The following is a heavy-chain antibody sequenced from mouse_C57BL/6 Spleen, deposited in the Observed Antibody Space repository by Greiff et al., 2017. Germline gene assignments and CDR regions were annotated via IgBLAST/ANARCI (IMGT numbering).Heavy chain of an antibody. D-gene: IGHD2-5*01. CDR1: GFNITDYY. CDR2: IDPEDGET. V-gene: IGHV14-2*01. Sequence: VQLQQSGAELVKPGASVKLSCTASGFNITDYYMHWVKQRTEQGLEWIGRIDPEDGETKYAPKFQGKATITADTSSNTAYLQLSSLTSEDTAVYYCAAYSNLAYWGQGTLVTVSA. CDR3: AAYSNLAY. J-gene: IGHJ3*01.